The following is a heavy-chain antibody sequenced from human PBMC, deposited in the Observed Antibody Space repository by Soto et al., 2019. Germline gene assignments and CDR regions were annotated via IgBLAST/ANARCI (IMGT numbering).Heavy chain of an antibody. J-gene: IGHJ4*02. CDR1: GFSFSSYG. D-gene: IGHD6-19*01. CDR3: AKGGWLANSLEN. Sequence: EVQLLESGGGLAQPGGSLRLSCVASGFSFSSYGMTWVRQAPGKGLEWVSSISASGRSTYYADPVKGRFTLSRDSSRNTRHLQINSLRAEDTAVYYCAKGGWLANSLENWGQGILVTVSS. CDR2: ISASGRST. V-gene: IGHV3-23*01.